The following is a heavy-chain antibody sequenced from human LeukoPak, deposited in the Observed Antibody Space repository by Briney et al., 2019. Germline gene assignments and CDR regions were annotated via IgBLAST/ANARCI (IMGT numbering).Heavy chain of an antibody. CDR2: ILYDGSNK. CDR3: AKVGWTKTPHSHDAFDI. Sequence: GGSLRLSCAASGFTFSSYGMHWVRQAPGKGLEWVAVILYDGSNKYYADSVKGRFTISRDNSKNTLYLQTNSLRAEDTAVYYCAKVGWTKTPHSHDAFDIWGQGTMVTVSS. J-gene: IGHJ3*02. D-gene: IGHD3/OR15-3a*01. CDR1: GFTFSSYG. V-gene: IGHV3-30*18.